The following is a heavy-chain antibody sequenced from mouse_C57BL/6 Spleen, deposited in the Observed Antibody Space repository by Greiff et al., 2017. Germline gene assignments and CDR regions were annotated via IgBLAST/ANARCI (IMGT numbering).Heavy chain of an antibody. CDR3: ARWLLPFWYFEV. Sequence: QVQLKESGPELVKPGASVKISCKASGYAFSSSWMNWVKQRPGKGLEWIGRIYPGDGDTNYNGKFKGKATLTADKSSSTAYMQLSSLTSEDSAVYVCARWLLPFWYFEVWGTGTTVTVSS. V-gene: IGHV1-82*01. J-gene: IGHJ1*03. CDR1: GYAFSSSW. CDR2: IYPGDGDT. D-gene: IGHD2-3*01.